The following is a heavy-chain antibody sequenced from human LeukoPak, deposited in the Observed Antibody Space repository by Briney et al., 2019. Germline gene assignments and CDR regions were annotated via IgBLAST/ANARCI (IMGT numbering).Heavy chain of an antibody. CDR2: ISSSSSYI. CDR1: GFTFSSYS. Sequence: PGGSLRLSCAASGFTFSSYSMNWVRQAPGKGLEWVSSISSSSSYIYYADSVKGRFTISRDNAKNSLYLQMSSLRAEDTAVYYCARDRYDSSGYYYRYFDYWGQGTLVTVSS. V-gene: IGHV3-21*01. D-gene: IGHD3-22*01. J-gene: IGHJ4*02. CDR3: ARDRYDSSGYYYRYFDY.